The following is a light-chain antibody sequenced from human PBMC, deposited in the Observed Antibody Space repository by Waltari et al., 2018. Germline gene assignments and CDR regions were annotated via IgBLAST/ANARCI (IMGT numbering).Light chain of an antibody. J-gene: IGKJ1*01. V-gene: IGKV2-30*01. CDR2: MVS. CDR1: QSLVYSDGNTY. CDR3: MQGTHWPT. Sequence: DVVMTQSPLSLPVTLGQPASISCRSSQSLVYSDGNTYLYLFQQRPGQPPRRLSYMVSNRDSAVPDRLSGSGSGTDFTLKISRVEAEDVGVYYCMQGTHWPTFGQGTKVEIK.